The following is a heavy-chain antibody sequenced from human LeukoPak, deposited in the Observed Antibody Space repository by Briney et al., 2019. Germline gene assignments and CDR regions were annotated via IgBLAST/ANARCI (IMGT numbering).Heavy chain of an antibody. CDR3: ARDSGSGSNDY. Sequence: SVKVSCKASGGTFSSYAISWVRQAPGQGLEWMGGIIPIFGTANYAQKFQGRVTFISNTSATTAFMELSSLRSEDAAVYYCARDSGSGSNDYWGQGTLVTVSS. D-gene: IGHD1-26*01. CDR1: GGTFSSYA. V-gene: IGHV1-69*05. J-gene: IGHJ4*02. CDR2: IIPIFGTA.